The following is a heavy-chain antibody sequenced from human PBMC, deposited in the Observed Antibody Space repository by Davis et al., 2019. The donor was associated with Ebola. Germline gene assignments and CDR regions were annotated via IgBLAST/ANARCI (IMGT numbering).Heavy chain of an antibody. V-gene: IGHV7-4-1*02. CDR3: ARVFTIFGVVTKPLDP. Sequence: AASVKVSCKASGYTFSDYAMNWVRQAPGQGLEWMGWINTNTGNPTYAQGFTGRFVFSLDTSDSTTYLQISSLKAEDTAVYYCARVFTIFGVVTKPLDPWGQGTSVTVSS. CDR2: INTNTGNP. CDR1: GYTFSDYA. J-gene: IGHJ5*02. D-gene: IGHD3-3*01.